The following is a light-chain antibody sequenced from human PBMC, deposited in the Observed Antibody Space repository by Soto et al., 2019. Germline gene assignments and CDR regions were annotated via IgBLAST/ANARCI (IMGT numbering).Light chain of an antibody. CDR3: SSFTTSDTYV. J-gene: IGLJ1*01. CDR2: DVS. V-gene: IGLV2-18*02. Sequence: QSALTQPPSVSGSPGQSVAISCTGASSDIGSYDRVSWYHQPPGTAPKLIIYDVSNRPSGVPDRFSGAKSGNTASLTISGLQAEDEADYYGSSFTTSDTYVFGTGTKLTVL. CDR1: SSDIGSYDR.